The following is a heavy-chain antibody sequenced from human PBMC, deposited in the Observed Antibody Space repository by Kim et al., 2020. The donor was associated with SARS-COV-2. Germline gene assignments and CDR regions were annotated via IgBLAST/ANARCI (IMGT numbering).Heavy chain of an antibody. CDR2: IIPIFGTA. J-gene: IGHJ5*02. D-gene: IGHD2-15*01. CDR3: AASVGDCSGGSCLPWDPRFDP. Sequence: SVKVSCKASGGTFSSYAISWVRQAPGQGLEWMGGIIPIFGTANYAQKFQGRVTITADESTSTAYMELSSLRSEDTAVYYCAASVGDCSGGSCLPWDPRFDPWGQGTLVTVSS. V-gene: IGHV1-69*13. CDR1: GGTFSSYA.